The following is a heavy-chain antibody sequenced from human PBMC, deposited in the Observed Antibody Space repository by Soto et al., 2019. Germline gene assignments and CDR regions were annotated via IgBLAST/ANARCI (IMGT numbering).Heavy chain of an antibody. D-gene: IGHD6-13*01. CDR2: ISYDGSNK. Sequence: GGSLRLSCAASGFTFSSYGMHWVRQAPGKGLEWVAVISYDGSNKYYADSVKGRFTISRDNSKNTLYLQMNSLRAEDTAVYYCAKEEQQQGYYYYYGMDVWGQGTTVTVSS. V-gene: IGHV3-30*18. CDR1: GFTFSSYG. J-gene: IGHJ6*02. CDR3: AKEEQQQGYYYYYGMDV.